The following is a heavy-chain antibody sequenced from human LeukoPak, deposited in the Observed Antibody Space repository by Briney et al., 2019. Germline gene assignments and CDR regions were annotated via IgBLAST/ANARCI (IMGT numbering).Heavy chain of an antibody. J-gene: IGHJ4*02. V-gene: IGHV3-7*01. D-gene: IGHD5-18*01. CDR2: IKQDGSEK. CDR3: AKEGDGYDY. CDR1: GFTFSRYW. Sequence: GGSLRLSCAASGFTFSRYWMSWVRQAPGKGLEWVANIKQDGSEKYYVDSVKGRFTISRDNAKNSLYLQMNSLRVEDTAVYYCAKEGDGYDYLGPGNLVTVSS.